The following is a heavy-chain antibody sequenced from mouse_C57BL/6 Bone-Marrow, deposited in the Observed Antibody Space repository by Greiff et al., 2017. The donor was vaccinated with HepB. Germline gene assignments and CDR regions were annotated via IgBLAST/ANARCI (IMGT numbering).Heavy chain of an antibody. V-gene: IGHV5-4*01. CDR1: GFTFSSYA. Sequence: EVQRVESGGGLVKPGGSLKLSCAASGFTFSSYAMSWVRQTPEKRLEWVATISDGGSYTYYPDNVKGRFTISRDNAKNNLYLQMSHLKSEDTAMYYCAREGIYYDYDGDYWGQGTTLTVSS. CDR3: AREGIYYDYDGDY. D-gene: IGHD2-4*01. J-gene: IGHJ2*01. CDR2: ISDGGSYT.